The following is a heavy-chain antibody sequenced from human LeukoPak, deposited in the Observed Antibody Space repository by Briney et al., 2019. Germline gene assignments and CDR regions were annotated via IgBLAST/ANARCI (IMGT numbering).Heavy chain of an antibody. Sequence: RSLRLSCAASGFTFSSYAMHWVRQAPGKGLEWVAVISYDGGITNYADSVKGRFTISRDNSKNTLYLQLNSLRAEDAAVYYCARDSTYYYASGSSGPHYFDYWGQGTLVTVSS. J-gene: IGHJ4*02. CDR2: ISYDGGIT. D-gene: IGHD3-10*01. CDR3: ARDSTYYYASGSSGPHYFDY. CDR1: GFTFSSYA. V-gene: IGHV3-30*01.